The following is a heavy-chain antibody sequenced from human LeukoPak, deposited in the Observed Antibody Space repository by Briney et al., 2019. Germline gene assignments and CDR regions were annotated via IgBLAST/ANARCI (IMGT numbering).Heavy chain of an antibody. CDR2: INPSGGST. Sequence: ASVKVSCKASGYTFTSYYMHWVRQAAGQGLEWMGIINPSGGSTSYAQKFQGRVTMTRDTSKSTVYMELSSLRSEDTAVYYCAKTARGVIIKETMFDPWGQGTLVTVSS. J-gene: IGHJ5*02. CDR3: AKTARGVIIKETMFDP. CDR1: GYTFTSYY. D-gene: IGHD3-10*01. V-gene: IGHV1-46*01.